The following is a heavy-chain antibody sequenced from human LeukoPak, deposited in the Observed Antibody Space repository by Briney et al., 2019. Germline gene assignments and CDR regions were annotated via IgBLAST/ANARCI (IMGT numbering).Heavy chain of an antibody. CDR3: ARINLWPGNWIDS. D-gene: IGHD2/OR15-2a*01. CDR2: VDQRGTI. Sequence: SETLSLTCGLNGGSFGDHFWGWFRQSPGKGLEWIGEVDQRGTINSNPSLKSRVAISVETSKNQFSLKLTSVTAADTAVYYCARINLWPGNWIDSWGQGSLVTVSS. J-gene: IGHJ5*01. V-gene: IGHV4-34*01. CDR1: GGSFGDHF.